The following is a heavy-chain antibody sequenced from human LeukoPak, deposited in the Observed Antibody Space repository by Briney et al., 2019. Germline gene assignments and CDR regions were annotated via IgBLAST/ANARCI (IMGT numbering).Heavy chain of an antibody. CDR1: GGTFSSYA. J-gene: IGHJ4*02. V-gene: IGHV1-69*06. CDR2: IIPIFGTA. Sequence: ASVKVSCKASGGTFSSYAISWVRQAPGQGLEWMGGIIPIFGTANYAQKFQGRVTITADKSTSTAYTELSSLRSEDTAVYYCATRGGTSFIVVTPMYYFDYWGQGTLVTVSS. D-gene: IGHD3-22*01. CDR3: ATRGGTSFIVVTPMYYFDY.